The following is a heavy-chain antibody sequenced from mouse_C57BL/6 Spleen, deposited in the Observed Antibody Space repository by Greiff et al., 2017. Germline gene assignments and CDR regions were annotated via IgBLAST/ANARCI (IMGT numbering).Heavy chain of an antibody. CDR1: GFTFNTYA. V-gene: IGHV10-3*01. CDR2: IRSKSSNYAT. CDR3: VRAAQAPFAY. Sequence: EVHLVESGGGLVQPKGSLKLSCAASGFTFNTYAMHWVRQAPGKGLEWVARIRSKSSNYATYYADSVKDRFTISRDDSQSMLFLPMNHLDTEDTAMYCCVRAAQAPFAYWGQGTLVTVSA. D-gene: IGHD3-2*02. J-gene: IGHJ3*01.